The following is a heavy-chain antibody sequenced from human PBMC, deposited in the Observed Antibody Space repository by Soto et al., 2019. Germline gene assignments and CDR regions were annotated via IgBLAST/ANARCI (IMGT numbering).Heavy chain of an antibody. CDR3: ARDVYCDRLSCPYYFDY. J-gene: IGHJ4*02. V-gene: IGHV3-21*01. CDR1: GFSFSTYD. Sequence: PGGSLRLSCAASGFSFSTYDMNWVRQAPGKGLEWVSSISSSSTYIYYADSVKGRFTISRDNAKKSLYLQMNSLRAEDTAVYYCARDVYCDRLSCPYYFDYCGQGPLVTVYS. CDR2: ISSSSTYI. D-gene: IGHD2-21*01.